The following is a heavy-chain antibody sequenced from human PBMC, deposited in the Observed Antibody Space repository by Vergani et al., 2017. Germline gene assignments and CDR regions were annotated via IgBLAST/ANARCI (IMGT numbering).Heavy chain of an antibody. J-gene: IGHJ4*02. V-gene: IGHV1-2*02. Sequence: QVQLVQSGAEVKKPGASVKVSCKASGYTFTGYYMHWVRQAPGQGLEWMGWINPNSGGTNYAQKFQGRVTMTRDTSISTAYMELSRLRSDDTAVYYCARVKGRSCSGGSCLDYRGQGTLVTVSS. D-gene: IGHD2-15*01. CDR3: ARVKGRSCSGGSCLDY. CDR2: INPNSGGT. CDR1: GYTFTGYY.